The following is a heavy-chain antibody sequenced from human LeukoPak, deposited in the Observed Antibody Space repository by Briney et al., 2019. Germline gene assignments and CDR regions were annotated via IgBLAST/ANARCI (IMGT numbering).Heavy chain of an antibody. D-gene: IGHD6-25*01. Sequence: GGSLRLSCATSGFTFYDYAMHWVRHAPGKGLEWVSGISWNSGSIDYADSVKGRFTISRDNAKNSLYLQMNSLRAEDTALYYCAKAGSAYYYYMDVWGKGTTVTVSS. CDR2: ISWNSGSI. CDR3: AKAGSAYYYYMDV. J-gene: IGHJ6*03. V-gene: IGHV3-9*01. CDR1: GFTFYDYA.